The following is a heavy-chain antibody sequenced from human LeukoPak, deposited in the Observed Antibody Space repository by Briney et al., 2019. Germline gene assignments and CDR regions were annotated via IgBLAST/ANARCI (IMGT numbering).Heavy chain of an antibody. CDR1: GYTFTSYG. J-gene: IGHJ4*02. V-gene: IGHV1-18*04. CDR2: ISAYNGNT. Sequence: GASVKVSCKASGYTFTSYGISWVRQAPGQGLEWMGWISAYNGNTNYAQKLQGRVTMNTDTSTSTAYMELRSLRSDDTAVYYCARDWDTYYYGSGPFDYWGQGTLVTVSS. CDR3: ARDWDTYYYGSGPFDY. D-gene: IGHD3-10*01.